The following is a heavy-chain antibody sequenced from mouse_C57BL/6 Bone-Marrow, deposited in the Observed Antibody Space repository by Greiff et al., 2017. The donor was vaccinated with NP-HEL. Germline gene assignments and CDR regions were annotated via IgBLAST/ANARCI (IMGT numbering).Heavy chain of an antibody. Sequence: VQLQQSGAELVRPGASVKLSCTASGFNIKDDYMHWVKQRPEQGLEWIGWIDPENGDTEYASKFQGKATITADTSSNTAYLQLSSLTSEDTAVYYWTTDYGAWFAYWGQGTLVTVSA. CDR1: GFNIKDDY. CDR3: TTDYGAWFAY. V-gene: IGHV14-4*01. CDR2: IDPENGDT. J-gene: IGHJ3*01. D-gene: IGHD2-4*01.